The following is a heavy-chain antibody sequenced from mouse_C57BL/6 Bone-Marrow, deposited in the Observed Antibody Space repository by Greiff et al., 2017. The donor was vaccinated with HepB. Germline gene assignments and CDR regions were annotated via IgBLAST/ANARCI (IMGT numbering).Heavy chain of an antibody. Sequence: VQLQQPGAELVKPGASVKLSCKASGYTFTSYWMHWVKQRPGQGLEWIGMIHPNSGSTNYNEKFTSKATLTVDKSSSTAYMQLSSLTSEDSAVYYCARVYDGYYDAWFAYWGQGTLVTVSA. CDR3: ARVYDGYYDAWFAY. D-gene: IGHD2-3*01. V-gene: IGHV1-64*01. CDR2: IHPNSGST. CDR1: GYTFTSYW. J-gene: IGHJ3*01.